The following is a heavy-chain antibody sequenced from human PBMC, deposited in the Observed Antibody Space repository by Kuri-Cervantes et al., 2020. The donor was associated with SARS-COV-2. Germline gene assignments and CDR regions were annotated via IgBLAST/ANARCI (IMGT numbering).Heavy chain of an antibody. CDR2: IYHSGST. CDR1: GYSISSGYY. V-gene: IGHV4-38-2*01. Sequence: SETLSLTCAVSGYSISSGYYWGWIRQPPGKGLEWIGSIYHSGSTYYNPSLKSRVTISVDTSKNQFSLELSSVTAADTAIYFCARHISGAYCFDHWGQGALVTVSS. CDR3: ARHISGAYCFDH. D-gene: IGHD7-27*01. J-gene: IGHJ4*02.